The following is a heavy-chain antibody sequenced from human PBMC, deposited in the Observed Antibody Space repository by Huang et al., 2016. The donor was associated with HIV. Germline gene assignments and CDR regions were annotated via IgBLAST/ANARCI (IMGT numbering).Heavy chain of an antibody. Sequence: EVLLVQSGAELKEPGESLKISCKASGYGFSSYWIGCVRQKPGKGLEWKGVIYPRDAETKYSPSFDGQVTISADKSTRTAYLQWESLKAPDTAIYFCARQVDGFRSHFDFWGQGTLVSVSS. D-gene: IGHD5-18*01. CDR1: GYGFSSYW. CDR2: IYPRDAET. CDR3: ARQVDGFRSHFDF. V-gene: IGHV5-51*01. J-gene: IGHJ4*02.